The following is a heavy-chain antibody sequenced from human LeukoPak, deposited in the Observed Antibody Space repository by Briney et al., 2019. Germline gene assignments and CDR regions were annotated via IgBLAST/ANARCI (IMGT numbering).Heavy chain of an antibody. D-gene: IGHD3-22*01. Sequence: GASVKVSCKASGYTFTSYDINWVRQATGQGLEWMGWMNPNSGNTGYAQKFQGRVTMTRDTSTSTVYMELSSLRSEDTAVYYCARDDSPTYYYDSSGYLYLDYWGQGTLVTVSS. CDR2: MNPNSGNT. J-gene: IGHJ4*02. V-gene: IGHV1-8*01. CDR3: ARDDSPTYYYDSSGYLYLDY. CDR1: GYTFTSYD.